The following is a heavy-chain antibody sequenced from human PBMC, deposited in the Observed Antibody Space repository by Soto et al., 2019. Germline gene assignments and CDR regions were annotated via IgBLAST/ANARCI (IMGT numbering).Heavy chain of an antibody. CDR3: ARPSSGFSFDF. CDR2: INAGKANT. J-gene: IGHJ4*02. D-gene: IGHD6-19*01. Sequence: ASVKGSRKTAVYTFTKYVIHWVRQAPGQRLEWMGWINAGKANTRYSQKFQDRVTITRDTSANTAYMDLSSLTSEDTAVYYCARPSSGFSFDFWGQGTPVTSPQ. CDR1: VYTFTKYV. V-gene: IGHV1-3*01.